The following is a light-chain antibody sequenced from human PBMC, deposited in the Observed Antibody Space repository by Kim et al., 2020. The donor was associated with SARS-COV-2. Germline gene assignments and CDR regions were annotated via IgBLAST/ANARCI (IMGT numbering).Light chain of an antibody. J-gene: IGLJ3*02. CDR1: SRNTTYT. V-gene: IGLV4-69*01. Sequence: ASVKHTCTLSSRNTTYTIAWHQRQPQKGPRYLMKVTADGSLVKGDGIPDRFSGSSSGAERYLTISNRRSEDEADYYCQTWVTGRWVFGGGTKLTVL. CDR2: VTADGSL. CDR3: QTWVTGRWV.